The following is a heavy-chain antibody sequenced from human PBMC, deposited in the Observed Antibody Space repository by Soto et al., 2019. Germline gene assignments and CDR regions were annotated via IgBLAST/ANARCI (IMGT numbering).Heavy chain of an antibody. CDR2: ISAYNGNT. V-gene: IGHV1-18*01. Sequence: GASVKVSCKVSGYTFTSYGISWVRQAPGQGLEWMGWISAYNGNTNYAQKLQGRVTMTTDTSTSTAYMELRSLRSDDTAVYYCATRTRGLRANYYGMDVWGQGTTVTVS. CDR1: GYTFTSYG. CDR3: ATRTRGLRANYYGMDV. D-gene: IGHD4-17*01. J-gene: IGHJ6*02.